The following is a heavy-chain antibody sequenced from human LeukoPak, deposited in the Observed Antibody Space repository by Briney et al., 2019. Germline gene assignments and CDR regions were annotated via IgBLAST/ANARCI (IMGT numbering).Heavy chain of an antibody. J-gene: IGHJ4*02. CDR2: ISESGDVT. D-gene: IGHD6-6*01. Sequence: PGGSLRVSCVVSGFTFSSYPMSWVRQAPGKGLEWVSVISESGDVTHYADSMKGRFTISRDNTKNTLNLQMNGLRDEDTAIYYCARDSSHYLGSSDYWGQGALVTVSS. V-gene: IGHV3-23*01. CDR3: ARDSSHYLGSSDY. CDR1: GFTFSSYP.